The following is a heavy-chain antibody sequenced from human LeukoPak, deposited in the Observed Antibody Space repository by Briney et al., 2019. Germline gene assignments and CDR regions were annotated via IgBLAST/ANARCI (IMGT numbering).Heavy chain of an antibody. CDR1: GFTFSSYE. J-gene: IGHJ4*02. D-gene: IGHD3-10*01. CDR3: ARGITMVRGVIGY. V-gene: IGHV3-48*03. Sequence: GGSLRLSCAASGFTFSSYEMNWVRQAPGKGLEWVSYISSSGSTIYYADSVKGRFTISRDNAKNSLYLQMNSLRAEDTVVYYCARGITMVRGVIGYWGQGTLVTVSS. CDR2: ISSSGSTI.